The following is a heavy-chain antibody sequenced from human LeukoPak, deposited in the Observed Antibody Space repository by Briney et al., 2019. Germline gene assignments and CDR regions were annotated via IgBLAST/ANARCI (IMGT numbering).Heavy chain of an antibody. J-gene: IGHJ6*02. Sequence: ASVKVSCKASGYTFTSYDINWVRQATGQGLEWMGWMNPNSSNTGYAQKFQGRVTMTRNTSISTAYMELSSLRSEDTAVYYCARESWGWQWLVFSRNYYYYGMDVWGQGTTVTVSS. V-gene: IGHV1-8*01. CDR1: GYTFTSYD. CDR2: MNPNSSNT. CDR3: ARESWGWQWLVFSRNYYYYGMDV. D-gene: IGHD6-19*01.